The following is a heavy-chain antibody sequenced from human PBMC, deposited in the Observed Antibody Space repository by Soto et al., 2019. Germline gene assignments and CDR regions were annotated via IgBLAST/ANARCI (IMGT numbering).Heavy chain of an antibody. J-gene: IGHJ4*02. V-gene: IGHV4-59*01. D-gene: IGHD3-16*01. Sequence: QVQLHESAPGLVKPSETLSLTCTVSGDSISGYSWSWIRQPPGKGLEWIGYIYYSGTTIYSPSLKTRIIMTVDTSKSQLSLELNSVTAKDTDIYYCARGRSKTPSGGSYAFDSWGQGTLVTVSS. CDR1: GDSISGYS. CDR3: ARGRSKTPSGGSYAFDS. CDR2: IYYSGTT.